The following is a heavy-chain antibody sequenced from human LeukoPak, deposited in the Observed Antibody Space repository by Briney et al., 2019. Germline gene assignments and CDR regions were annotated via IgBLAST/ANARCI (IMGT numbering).Heavy chain of an antibody. CDR2: INHNGST. V-gene: IGHV4-34*01. Sequence: SETLSLTCAVYGGSFSGYYWSWIRQPPGEGLEWIGEINHNGSTNYNPSLKSRVTISVDTSKNQFSLKLSSVTAADTAVYYCARAPYSSSWPSYYYYGMDVWGQGTTVTVSS. J-gene: IGHJ6*02. D-gene: IGHD6-13*01. CDR1: GGSFSGYY. CDR3: ARAPYSSSWPSYYYYGMDV.